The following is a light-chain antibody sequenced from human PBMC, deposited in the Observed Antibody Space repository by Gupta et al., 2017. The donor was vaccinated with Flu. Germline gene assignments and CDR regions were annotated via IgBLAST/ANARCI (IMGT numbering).Light chain of an antibody. J-gene: IGKJ1*01. CDR2: LGS. V-gene: IGKV2-28*01. CDR1: QSRLHSNGYNY. Sequence: DIVMTQCPLSLRVTPGAPASSSCRTSQSRLHSNGYNYVDWYLQKPGQSPQLLIYLGSNRASGVPDRFSGSGSGTDFTLKISRGEAEDVGVYYCKQEQQTPWTFGQGTKVEIK. CDR3: KQEQQTPWT.